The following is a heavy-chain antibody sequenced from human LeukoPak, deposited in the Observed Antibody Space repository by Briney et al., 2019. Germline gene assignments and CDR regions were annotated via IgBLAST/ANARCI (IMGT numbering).Heavy chain of an antibody. J-gene: IGHJ4*02. D-gene: IGHD3-22*01. V-gene: IGHV4-59*08. CDR3: ARNYYDSSGYWYFDY. CDR2: IYYSGST. CDR1: GGSISGYY. Sequence: PSETLSLTCTVSGGSISGYYWSWIRQPPGKGLEWIGYIYYSGSTNYNPSLKSRVTISVDTSKNQFSLKLSSVTAADTAVYYCARNYYDSSGYWYFDYWGQGILVTVSS.